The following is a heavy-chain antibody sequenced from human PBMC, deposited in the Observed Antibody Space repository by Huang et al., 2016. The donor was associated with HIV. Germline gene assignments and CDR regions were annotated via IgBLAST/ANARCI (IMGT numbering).Heavy chain of an antibody. D-gene: IGHD2-15*01. J-gene: IGHJ3*02. CDR3: ATSTPDVGAGVLRSAFDI. CDR2: FDPEEGET. Sequence: QVQLVESGADLKKPGASVRVSCKVSGYTVSELSLHWVRQAPETGIEWMGGFDPEEGETIYAQRLQGRVTMTEDTSTDTAYMELSSLRPEDTAVYYCATSTPDVGAGVLRSAFDIWGQGTMVTVSS. CDR1: GYTVSELS. V-gene: IGHV1-24*01.